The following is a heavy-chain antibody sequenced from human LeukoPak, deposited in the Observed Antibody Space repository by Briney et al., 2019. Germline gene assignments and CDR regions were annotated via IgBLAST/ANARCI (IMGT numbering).Heavy chain of an antibody. D-gene: IGHD2-2*01. J-gene: IGHJ6*02. Sequence: PGGSLRLSCAASGFTFSSYSMNWVRRAPGKGLEWVSSISSSSSYIYCADSVKGRFTISRDNAKNSLYLQMNSLRAEDTAVYYCARPYCSSTSCWGNYYYGMDVWGQGTTVTVSS. CDR2: ISSSSSYI. CDR1: GFTFSSYS. CDR3: ARPYCSSTSCWGNYYYGMDV. V-gene: IGHV3-21*01.